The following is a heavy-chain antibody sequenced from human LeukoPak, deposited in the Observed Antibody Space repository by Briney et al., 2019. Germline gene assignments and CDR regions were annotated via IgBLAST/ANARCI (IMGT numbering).Heavy chain of an antibody. D-gene: IGHD3-10*01. CDR1: GGSISSSNW. Sequence: SETLSLTCAVSGGSISSSNWWSWVRQSPGKGLEWIGEIYYSGSTNYNPSLKSRITISVDKSKNKFSLKLASVTAADTAVYYCARQALWFGELSTSYYYYMDVWGKGTTVTISS. CDR3: ARQALWFGELSTSYYYYMDV. CDR2: IYYSGST. J-gene: IGHJ6*03. V-gene: IGHV4-4*02.